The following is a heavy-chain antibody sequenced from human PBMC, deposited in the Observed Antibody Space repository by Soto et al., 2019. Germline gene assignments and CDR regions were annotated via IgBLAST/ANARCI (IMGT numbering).Heavy chain of an antibody. J-gene: IGHJ6*02. CDR1: GFSLTTGKMG. CDR3: ARMKVDSYQFYYAMDV. V-gene: IGHV2-26*01. Sequence: KASGPALVKPTETLTLTCTVSGFSLTTGKMGVSWIRQPPGKALEWLAHIFSDNERSYSTSLQGRLTISKDTSGSQVVLSMTNVDPVDTATYYCARMKVDSYQFYYAMDVWGQGTTVTVSS. CDR2: IFSDNER. D-gene: IGHD3-9*01.